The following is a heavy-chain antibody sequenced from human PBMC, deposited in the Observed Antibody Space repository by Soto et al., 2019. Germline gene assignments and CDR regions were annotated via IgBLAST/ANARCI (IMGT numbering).Heavy chain of an antibody. CDR1: GGSFIGYY. CDR3: ARGKGGITIFGVVPRYYMDV. CDR2: INHSGST. Sequence: PSETLSLTCAVYGGSFIGYYWSWILQPPWKGLEWIREINHSGSTNYNPSLKSRVTISVDTSKNQFSLKLSSVTAADTAVYYCARGKGGITIFGVVPRYYMDVWGKGTTVTVSS. V-gene: IGHV4-34*01. J-gene: IGHJ6*03. D-gene: IGHD3-3*01.